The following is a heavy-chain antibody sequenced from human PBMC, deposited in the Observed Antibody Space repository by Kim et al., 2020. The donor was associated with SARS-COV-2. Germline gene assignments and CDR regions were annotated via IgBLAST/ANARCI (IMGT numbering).Heavy chain of an antibody. J-gene: IGHJ3*02. D-gene: IGHD3-22*01. CDR1: GFTFSSYA. Sequence: GGSLRLSCAASGFTFSSYAMSWVRQAPGKGLEWVSAISGSGGSTYYADSVKGRFTISRDNSKNTLYLQMNSLRAEDTAVYYCARHLRGDSSGLPFDAFDIWGQGTMVTVSS. CDR2: ISGSGGST. V-gene: IGHV3-23*01. CDR3: ARHLRGDSSGLPFDAFDI.